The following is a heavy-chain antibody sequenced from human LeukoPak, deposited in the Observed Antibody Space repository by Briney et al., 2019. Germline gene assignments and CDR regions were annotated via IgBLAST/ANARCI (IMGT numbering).Heavy chain of an antibody. J-gene: IGHJ4*02. D-gene: IGHD3-10*01. CDR3: AKDEGGLWFGEFPLDY. CDR2: IRHDGSNK. Sequence: GGSLRLSCTTSGFIFSNYGMHWVRQAPGKGLEWVAFIRHDGSNKYYADSVKGRCTISRDNSKNTLYLQMNSLRAEDTAVYYCAKDEGGLWFGEFPLDYWGQGTLVTVSS. CDR1: GFIFSNYG. V-gene: IGHV3-30*02.